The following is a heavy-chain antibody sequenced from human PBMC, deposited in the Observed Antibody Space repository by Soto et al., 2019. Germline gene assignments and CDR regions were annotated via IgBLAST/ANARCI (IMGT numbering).Heavy chain of an antibody. CDR2: ISAYNGNT. Sequence: ASVKVSCKASGYTFTSYGISWVRQAPGQGLEWMGWISAYNGNTNYAQKLQGRVTMTTDTSTSTAYMELRSLRSDDTAVYYCARPEKHSSGYPYYFDYWGQGXLVTVYS. CDR3: ARPEKHSSGYPYYFDY. J-gene: IGHJ4*02. CDR1: GYTFTSYG. V-gene: IGHV1-18*04. D-gene: IGHD3-22*01.